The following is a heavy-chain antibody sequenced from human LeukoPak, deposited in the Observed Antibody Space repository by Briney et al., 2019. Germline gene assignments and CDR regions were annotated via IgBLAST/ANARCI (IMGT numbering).Heavy chain of an antibody. CDR2: ISAYNGNT. D-gene: IGHD5-12*01. V-gene: IGHV1-18*01. J-gene: IGHJ6*02. Sequence: ASVEVSCKASGYTFTSYGISWVRQAPGQGLEWMGWISAYNGNTNYAQKLQGRVTMTTDTSTSTAYMELRSLRSDDTAVYYCARVKGVATIRNYYGMDVWGQGTTVTVSS. CDR3: ARVKGVATIRNYYGMDV. CDR1: GYTFTSYG.